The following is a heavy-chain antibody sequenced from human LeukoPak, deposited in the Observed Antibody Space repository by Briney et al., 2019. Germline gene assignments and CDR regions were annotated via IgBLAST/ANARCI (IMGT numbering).Heavy chain of an antibody. V-gene: IGHV3-21*01. Sequence: PGGSQRLSCAASGFTFSSYSMNWVRQAPGKGLEWVSSISSSSSYIYYADSVKGRFTISRDNAKNSLYLQMNSLRAEDTAVYYCARSGYYYDSSGYYYFDYWGQGTLVTVSS. CDR3: ARSGYYYDSSGYYYFDY. CDR2: ISSSSSYI. J-gene: IGHJ4*02. CDR1: GFTFSSYS. D-gene: IGHD3-22*01.